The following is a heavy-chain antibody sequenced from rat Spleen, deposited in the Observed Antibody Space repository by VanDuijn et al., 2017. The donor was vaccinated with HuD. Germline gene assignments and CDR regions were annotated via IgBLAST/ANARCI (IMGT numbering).Heavy chain of an antibody. CDR2: IWGDGST. J-gene: IGHJ2*01. V-gene: IGHV2-15*01. CDR1: GFSLISYA. Sequence: QVQLKESGPGLVQSSQTLSLTCTVSGFSLISYAVNWIRQPPGKGLEWMGGIWGDGSTDYNSALKSRLSISRDTHKSQVYLKRNSLKPNDTATYCWARGDYGSPRGGYWGQGVTVTVSS. D-gene: IGHD1-2*01. CDR3: ARGDYGSPRGGY.